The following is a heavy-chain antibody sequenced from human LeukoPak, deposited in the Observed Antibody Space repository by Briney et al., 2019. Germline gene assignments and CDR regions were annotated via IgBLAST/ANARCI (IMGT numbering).Heavy chain of an antibody. CDR2: ISAYNGNT. D-gene: IGHD6-19*01. CDR3: ARDPGYSSGWFAFDI. V-gene: IGHV1-18*01. J-gene: IGHJ3*02. CDR1: GYTFTSYG. Sequence: ASVKVSCKASGYTFTSYGISWVRQAPGQGLEWMGWISAYNGNTNYAQKLQGRVTITTDESTSTAYMELSSLRSEDTAVYYCARDPGYSSGWFAFDIWGQGTMVTVSS.